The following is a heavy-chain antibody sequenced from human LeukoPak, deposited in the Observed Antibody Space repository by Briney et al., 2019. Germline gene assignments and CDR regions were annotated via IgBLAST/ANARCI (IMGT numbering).Heavy chain of an antibody. Sequence: ASVKVSCKASGYTFTGYYMHWVRQAPGQGLEWMGRINPNSGGTNYAQKFQGRVTITTDESTSTAYMELSSLRSEDTAVYYCARDPPGYYYYMDVWGKGTTVTVSS. J-gene: IGHJ6*03. CDR1: GYTFTGYY. V-gene: IGHV1-2*06. CDR2: INPNSGGT. CDR3: ARDPPGYYYYMDV.